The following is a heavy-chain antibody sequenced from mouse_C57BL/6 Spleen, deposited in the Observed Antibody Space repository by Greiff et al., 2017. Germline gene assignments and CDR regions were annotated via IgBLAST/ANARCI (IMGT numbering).Heavy chain of an antibody. CDR1: GYTFTDYN. J-gene: IGHJ4*01. CDR2: INPNNGGT. D-gene: IGHD1-1*01. CDR3: ARGAISSFYYYAIDY. V-gene: IGHV1-18*01. Sequence: VQLQQPGPELVKPGASVKIPCKASGYTFTDYNMDWVKQSHGKSLEWIGDINPNNGGTIYNQKFKGKATLTVDKSSSTAYMELRSLTSEDTAVYYCARGAISSFYYYAIDYWGQGTSVTVSS.